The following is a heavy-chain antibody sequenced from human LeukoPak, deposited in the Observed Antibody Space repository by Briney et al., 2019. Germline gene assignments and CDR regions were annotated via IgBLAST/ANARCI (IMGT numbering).Heavy chain of an antibody. CDR2: IYSGGST. V-gene: IGHV3-53*01. CDR3: ASPSGWLVPPHYSYFYYMGV. D-gene: IGHD6-19*01. CDR1: GFTVSSNY. Sequence: PGGSLRLSCAASGFTVSSNYMSWVRQAPGKGLEWVSVIYSGGSTYYADSVKGRFTISRDNSKNTLYLQMNSLRAEDTAVYYCASPSGWLVPPHYSYFYYMGVWGKGTTVTVSS. J-gene: IGHJ6*03.